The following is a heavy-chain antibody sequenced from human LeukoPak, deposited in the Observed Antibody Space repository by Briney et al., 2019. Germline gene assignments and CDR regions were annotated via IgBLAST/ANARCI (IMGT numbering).Heavy chain of an antibody. J-gene: IGHJ6*02. CDR2: ISAYNGNT. V-gene: IGHV1-18*01. D-gene: IGHD3-9*01. CDR1: GYTFTSYG. CDR3: ARDMGGILTGFYYGMDV. Sequence: ASVKVSCKASGYTFTSYGISWVRQAPGQGLEWMGWISAYNGNTNYAQKLQGRVTMTTDTSTSTAYMELRSLRSDDTAVYYCARDMGGILTGFYYGMDVWGQGTTVTVSS.